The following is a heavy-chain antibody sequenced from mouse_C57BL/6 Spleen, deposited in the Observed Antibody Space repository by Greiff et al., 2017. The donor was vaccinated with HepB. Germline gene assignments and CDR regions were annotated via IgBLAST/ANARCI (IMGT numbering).Heavy chain of an antibody. CDR3: ARGRGSSLFDY. V-gene: IGHV1-52*01. D-gene: IGHD1-1*01. CDR1: GYTFTSYW. CDR2: IDPSDSET. J-gene: IGHJ2*01. Sequence: QVQLKQPGAELVRPGSSVKLSCKASGYTFTSYWMHWVKQRPIQGLEWIGNIDPSDSETHYNQKFKDKATLTVEKSSSTAYMQLSSLTSEDSAVYYCARGRGSSLFDYWGQGTTLTVSS.